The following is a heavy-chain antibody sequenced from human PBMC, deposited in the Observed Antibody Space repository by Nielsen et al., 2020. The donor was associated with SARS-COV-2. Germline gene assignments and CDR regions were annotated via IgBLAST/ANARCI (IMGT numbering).Heavy chain of an antibody. J-gene: IGHJ4*02. D-gene: IGHD6-13*01. CDR2: ISYDGSNK. CDR1: GGTFSSYA. Sequence: SCKASGGTFSSYAMHWVRQAPGKGLEWVAVISYDGSNKYYADSVKGRFTISRDNSKNTLYLQMNSLRAEDTAVYYCARDVLPWKDSRGDYWGQGTLVTVSS. CDR3: ARDVLPWKDSRGDY. V-gene: IGHV3-30-3*01.